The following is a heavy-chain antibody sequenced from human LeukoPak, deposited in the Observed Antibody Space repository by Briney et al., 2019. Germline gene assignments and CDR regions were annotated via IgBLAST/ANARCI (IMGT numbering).Heavy chain of an antibody. Sequence: GASVKVSCKASGYTFTSYGISWVRQAPGQGLEWMGWISAYNGNTNYAQKLQGRVTMTTDTSTSTAYMELRSLRSDDTAVYYCARERITMVRGVIDNWFDPWGQGTLVTVSS. D-gene: IGHD3-10*01. CDR1: GYTFTSYG. CDR2: ISAYNGNT. V-gene: IGHV1-18*01. J-gene: IGHJ5*02. CDR3: ARERITMVRGVIDNWFDP.